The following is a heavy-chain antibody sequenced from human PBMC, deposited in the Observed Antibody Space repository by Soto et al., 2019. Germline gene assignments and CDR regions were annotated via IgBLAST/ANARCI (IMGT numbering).Heavy chain of an antibody. CDR3: ARAADSSGLNWFDS. CDR2: ISSSSSTI. J-gene: IGHJ5*01. CDR1: GFTFSSYS. Sequence: GGSLRLSCAASGFTFSSYSMNWVRQAPGKGLEWVSYISSSSSTIYYADSVKGRSTISRDNAKNSLYLQMNSLRAEDTAVYYCARAADSSGLNWFDSWGQGTLVTVSS. V-gene: IGHV3-48*01. D-gene: IGHD6-19*01.